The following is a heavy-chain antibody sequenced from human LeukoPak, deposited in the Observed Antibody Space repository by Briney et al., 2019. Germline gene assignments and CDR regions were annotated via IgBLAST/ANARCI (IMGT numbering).Heavy chain of an antibody. J-gene: IGHJ4*02. Sequence: HPGGSLRLSCAASGFTFSSYGMHWVRQAPGKGLEWVAFIRYDGSNKYYADSVKGRFTISRDNSKNTLYLQMNSLRAEDTAVYYCAKVQVGATSVLDYWGRGTLVAVSS. D-gene: IGHD1-26*01. CDR2: IRYDGSNK. CDR3: AKVQVGATSVLDY. V-gene: IGHV3-30*02. CDR1: GFTFSSYG.